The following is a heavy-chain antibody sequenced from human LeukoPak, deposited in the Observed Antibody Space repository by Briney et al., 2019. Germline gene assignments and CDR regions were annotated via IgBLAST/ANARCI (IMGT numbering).Heavy chain of an antibody. J-gene: IGHJ4*02. D-gene: IGHD5-12*01. CDR3: ARDSRWLQYNYFDY. Sequence: GGSLRLSCAASGFTFSSYGMHWVRQAPGKGLEWVAVIWYDGSNKYYADSVKGRFTISRDNSKNTLYLQMNSLRAEGTAVYYCARDSRWLQYNYFDYWGQGTLVTVSS. CDR2: IWYDGSNK. CDR1: GFTFSSYG. V-gene: IGHV3-33*01.